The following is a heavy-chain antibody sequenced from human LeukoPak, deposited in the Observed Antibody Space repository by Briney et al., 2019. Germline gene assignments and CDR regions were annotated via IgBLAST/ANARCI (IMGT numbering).Heavy chain of an antibody. Sequence: GGSLRLSCATSGFTFSTYAMSWVRQAPGKGLEWVSGLSGSVGATTYYADSVKGRFTISRHNSKNTLYLQMNSLRAEDTAVYYCAREVGGSAFDIWGQGTMVTVSS. CDR2: LSGSVGATT. J-gene: IGHJ3*02. CDR1: GFTFSTYA. CDR3: AREVGGSAFDI. D-gene: IGHD3-16*01. V-gene: IGHV3-23*01.